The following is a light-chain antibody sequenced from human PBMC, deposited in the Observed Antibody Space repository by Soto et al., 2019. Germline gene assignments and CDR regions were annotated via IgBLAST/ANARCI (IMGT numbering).Light chain of an antibody. Sequence: DIHMTQSPSTLSASVGDRVTITCRASQSIGRFLAWYQHQPGKAPKLLIYDASTLESGVPSRFSGTGSGTEFTFSITSLQPEDLGTYYCQQCYRRLTFGQGTKVDFK. V-gene: IGKV1-5*01. J-gene: IGKJ1*01. CDR2: DAS. CDR1: QSIGRF. CDR3: QQCYRRLT.